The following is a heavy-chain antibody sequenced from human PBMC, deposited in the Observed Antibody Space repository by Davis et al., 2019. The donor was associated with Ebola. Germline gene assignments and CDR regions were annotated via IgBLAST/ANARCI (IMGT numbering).Heavy chain of an antibody. V-gene: IGHV3-30*18. Sequence: GESLKISCAASGFTFSSYAMSWVRQAPGKGLEWVAVISYDGSNKYYADSVKGRFTISRDNSKNTLYLQMNSLRAEDTAVYYCAKDRAMVRGVSDYWGQGTLVTVSS. CDR1: GFTFSSYA. CDR3: AKDRAMVRGVSDY. CDR2: ISYDGSNK. J-gene: IGHJ4*02. D-gene: IGHD3-10*01.